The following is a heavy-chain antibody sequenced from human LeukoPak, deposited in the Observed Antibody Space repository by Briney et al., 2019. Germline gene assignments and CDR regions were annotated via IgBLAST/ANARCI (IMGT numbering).Heavy chain of an antibody. J-gene: IGHJ4*02. CDR3: ARRGSGNYYVSVDY. Sequence: PSETLSLTCTVSGGSISRSSYFWDWIRQPPGKGLEWIGSIRYSGSTYGNPSLKSRVTISVDASKNHSSLRLSSMTAADTAVYYCARRGSGNYYVSVDYWGQGTLVTVSS. CDR2: IRYSGST. D-gene: IGHD3-22*01. V-gene: IGHV4-39*02. CDR1: GGSISRSSYF.